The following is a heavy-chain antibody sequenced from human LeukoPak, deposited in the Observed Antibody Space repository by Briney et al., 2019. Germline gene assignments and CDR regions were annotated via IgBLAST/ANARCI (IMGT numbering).Heavy chain of an antibody. CDR1: GYTFSSYG. V-gene: IGHV1-18*01. D-gene: IGHD6-19*01. J-gene: IGHJ4*02. CDR2: ISAYNGNA. Sequence: ASVKVSCKASGYTFSSYGMSRVRQAPGQGLEWMGWISAYNGNANYAVKLQDRVTMTTDTSTSTAYMELRSLRSDDTAVYYCARDLWTSGWPGGYWGQGTLVTVSS. CDR3: ARDLWTSGWPGGY.